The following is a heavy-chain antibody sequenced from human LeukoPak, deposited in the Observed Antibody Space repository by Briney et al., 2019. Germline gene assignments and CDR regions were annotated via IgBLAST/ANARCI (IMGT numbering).Heavy chain of an antibody. CDR3: ARLRELSDY. V-gene: IGHV5-51*01. D-gene: IGHD1-26*01. CDR2: IYPGDSDT. CDR1: GYNFKNYW. Sequence: HAESLKISCKGSGYNFKNYWIAWVRQMPGKGLEWMGIIYPGDSDTRYSPSFQGQVTISADKSISTAYLQWSSLRASDTAMYYCARLRELSDYWGQGTLVTVSS. J-gene: IGHJ4*02.